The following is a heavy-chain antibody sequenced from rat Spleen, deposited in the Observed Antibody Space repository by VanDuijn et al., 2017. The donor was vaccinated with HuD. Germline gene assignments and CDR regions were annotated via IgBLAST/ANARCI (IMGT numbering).Heavy chain of an antibody. D-gene: IGHD1-12*02. CDR2: ISPSGGST. V-gene: IGHV5-19*01. CDR1: GFTFSNYG. Sequence: EVQLVESGGGLVQPGRSLKLSCAASGFTFSNYGMHWIRQAPTKGLEWVASISPSGGSTYYRDSVKGRFTISRDNAKSTLYLQMDSLRSEDTATYYCATPYYDGTYYYVYYVMDAWGQGASVTVSS. J-gene: IGHJ4*01. CDR3: ATPYYDGTYYYVYYVMDA.